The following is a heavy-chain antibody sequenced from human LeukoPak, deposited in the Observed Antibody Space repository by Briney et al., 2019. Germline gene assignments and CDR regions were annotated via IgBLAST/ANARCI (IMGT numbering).Heavy chain of an antibody. CDR2: IKQDGSEK. J-gene: IGHJ4*02. Sequence: GSLSLSFAASGFTFSSYWVSWVRQAPGKGLGGVANIKQDGSEKYYVDSVKGRFTISRDNAKNSLYLQMNSLRAEDTAVYYCARGSKGTSCINYWGQGTLVTVSS. D-gene: IGHD2-2*01. CDR1: GFTFSSYW. CDR3: ARGSKGTSCINY. V-gene: IGHV3-7*01.